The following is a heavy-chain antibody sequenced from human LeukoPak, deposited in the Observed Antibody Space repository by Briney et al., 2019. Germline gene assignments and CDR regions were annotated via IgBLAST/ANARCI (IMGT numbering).Heavy chain of an antibody. V-gene: IGHV4-59*01. Sequence: PSETLSLTCTVSGGSIGIYYWSWIRQPPGKGLEWMGYIYYSGSADYNPSLKSRITISVDTSKNQFSLTLTSVTAADTAMYYCARGNPFDLWGRGTLVTVSS. J-gene: IGHJ2*01. CDR3: ARGNPFDL. CDR1: GGSIGIYY. CDR2: IYYSGSA.